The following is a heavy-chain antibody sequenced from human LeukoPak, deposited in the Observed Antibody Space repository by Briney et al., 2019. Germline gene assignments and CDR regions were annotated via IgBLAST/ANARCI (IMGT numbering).Heavy chain of an antibody. CDR2: IIPIFGTA. D-gene: IGHD3-3*01. V-gene: IGHV1-69*13. Sequence: SVKVSCKASGYTFTSYDISWVRQAPGQGLEWMGGIIPIFGTANYAQKFQGRVTITADESTSTAYMELSSLRSEDTAVYYCAREPADFGDNWFDPWGQGTLVTVSS. J-gene: IGHJ5*02. CDR3: AREPADFGDNWFDP. CDR1: GYTFTSYD.